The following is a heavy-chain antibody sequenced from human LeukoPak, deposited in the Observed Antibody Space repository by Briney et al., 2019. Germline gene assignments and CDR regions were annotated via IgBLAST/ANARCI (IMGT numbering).Heavy chain of an antibody. D-gene: IGHD6-19*01. CDR3: ARAWAVAGKPRLDY. V-gene: IGHV4-34*01. CDR2: INHSGST. Sequence: SETLSLTCAVYGGSFSGYYGSWIRQPPGKGLEWIGEINHSGSTNYNPSLKSRVTISVDTSKNQFSLKLSSVTAADTAVYYCARAWAVAGKPRLDYWGQGTLVTVSS. J-gene: IGHJ4*02. CDR1: GGSFSGYY.